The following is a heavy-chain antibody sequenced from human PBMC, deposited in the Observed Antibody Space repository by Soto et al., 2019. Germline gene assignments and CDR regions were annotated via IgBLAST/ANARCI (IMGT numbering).Heavy chain of an antibody. J-gene: IGHJ3*02. V-gene: IGHV1-46*03. CDR1: GYTFTSYY. CDR2: INPSGGST. Sequence: AXVKVSCKASGYTFTSYYMRWVLQAPGQGLEWMGIINPSGGSTSYAQKFQGRVTMTRDTSTSTVYMELSSLRSEDTAVYYCASEGGRSEDAFDIWGQGTMVTVSS. CDR3: ASEGGRSEDAFDI.